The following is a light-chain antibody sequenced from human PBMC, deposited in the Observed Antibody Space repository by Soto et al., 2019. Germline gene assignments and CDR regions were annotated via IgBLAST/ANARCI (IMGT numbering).Light chain of an antibody. Sequence: EIVLTQYPATLSAYPGERANLSCRASESVLDYLAWFQQRPGQSPRLLIYGPATRATGIPGRFRGSGSGTEFTLTITSLQSEDFAVYYCQQYYKWPQWTIGQGTKVDI. CDR1: ESVLDY. V-gene: IGKV3-15*01. CDR2: GPA. CDR3: QQYYKWPQWT. J-gene: IGKJ1*01.